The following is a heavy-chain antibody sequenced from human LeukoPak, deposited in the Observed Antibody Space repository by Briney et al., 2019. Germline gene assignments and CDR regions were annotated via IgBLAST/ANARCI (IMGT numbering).Heavy chain of an antibody. CDR2: IIHIFGTA. J-gene: IGHJ6*03. CDR1: GGTVSSYA. D-gene: IGHD3-10*01. V-gene: IGHV1-69*05. CDR3: ASRVRGGSAANYYYYMDV. Sequence: GASVKVSCKASGGTVSSYAISWGRQAPRQGLEWMGRIIHIFGTANYEQKFQGRVTITTDESTSTAYMELSSLRSEDTAVYYCASRVRGGSAANYYYYMDVWGKGTTVTVSS.